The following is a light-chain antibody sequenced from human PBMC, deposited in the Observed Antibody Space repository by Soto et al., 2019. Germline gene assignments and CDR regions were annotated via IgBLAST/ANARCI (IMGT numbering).Light chain of an antibody. V-gene: IGLV4-60*03. CDR2: LEGSGSY. CDR1: SGHSSYI. Sequence: QTVVTQSSSASASLGSSVKLTCTLSSGHSSYIIAWHQQQPGKAPRYLMKLEGSGSYNKGSGVPDRFSGSSSGADRYLTISNLQSEDEADYYCETWDSNTVVFGGCTQLTVL. J-gene: IGLJ2*01. CDR3: ETWDSNTVV.